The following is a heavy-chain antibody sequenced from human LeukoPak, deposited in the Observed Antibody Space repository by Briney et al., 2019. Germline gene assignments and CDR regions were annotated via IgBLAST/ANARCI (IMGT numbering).Heavy chain of an antibody. CDR1: GGSFSGYS. D-gene: IGHD6-19*01. CDR3: ARQKGLAVAGHYYFYYYMDV. CDR2: INHSGST. V-gene: IGHV4-34*01. J-gene: IGHJ6*03. Sequence: SEALSLTCAVYGGSFSGYSWTWIRQPPGKGLEWIGEINHSGSTNYNPSLKSRVTISLDTSKNQFSLKLSSVTAADTAVYYCARQKGLAVAGHYYFYYYMDVWGKGTMVTVSS.